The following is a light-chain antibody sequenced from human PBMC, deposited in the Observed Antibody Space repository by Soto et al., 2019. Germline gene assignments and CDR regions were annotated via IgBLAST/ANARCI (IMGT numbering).Light chain of an antibody. V-gene: IGKV1-5*01. J-gene: IGKJ2*01. CDR2: DVS. Sequence: DIQMTQSPSTLSASVGDRVTITCRASQSINDWLAWYQQKPGKAPDLLIYDVSRLESGVPSRFSGSGSGTEFTLTISSLQPEDSATYYCQQYDSYSPYTFGQGTRLEI. CDR1: QSINDW. CDR3: QQYDSYSPYT.